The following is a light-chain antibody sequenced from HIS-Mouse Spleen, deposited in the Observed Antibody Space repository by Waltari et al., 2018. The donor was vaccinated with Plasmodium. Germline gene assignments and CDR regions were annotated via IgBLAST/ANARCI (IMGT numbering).Light chain of an antibody. Sequence: EIVMTQSPATLSVSPGERATLSCRASQSVSSNLAWYQQKPGQPPRLRIYGASPRATGIPARFSGSGSGTEFTLTISSLQSEDFAVYYCQQYNNWSFTFGPGTKVDIK. CDR2: GAS. CDR3: QQYNNWSFT. J-gene: IGKJ3*01. CDR1: QSVSSN. V-gene: IGKV3-15*01.